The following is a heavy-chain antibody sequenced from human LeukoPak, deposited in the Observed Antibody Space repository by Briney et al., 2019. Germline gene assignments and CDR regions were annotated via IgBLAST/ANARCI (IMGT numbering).Heavy chain of an antibody. J-gene: IGHJ5*02. CDR3: ATVYSSWGWFDP. D-gene: IGHD6-6*01. V-gene: IGHV4-61*01. Sequence: SETLSLTCTVSGGSVSSGSYYWSWIRQLPGKGLEWIGYIYYSGSTNYNPSLKSRVTISVDTSKNQFSLKLSSVTAADTAVYYCATVYSSWGWFDPWGQGTLVTVSS. CDR2: IYYSGST. CDR1: GGSVSSGSYY.